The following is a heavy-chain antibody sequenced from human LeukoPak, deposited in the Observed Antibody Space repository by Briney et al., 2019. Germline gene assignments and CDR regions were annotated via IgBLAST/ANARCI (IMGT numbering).Heavy chain of an antibody. V-gene: IGHV3-7*04. CDR2: IRQDGSDQ. D-gene: IGHD4-17*01. Sequence: GGSLRLSCAASGFTFGSYWMGWVRQAPGKGLELVANIRQDGSDQYYVDSVKGRFTISRDNAKNSLYLQMNSLRAEDTAVYYCARSRTTVTTGPSDFWGQGTLVTVSS. CDR3: ARSRTTVTTGPSDF. CDR1: GFTFGSYW. J-gene: IGHJ4*02.